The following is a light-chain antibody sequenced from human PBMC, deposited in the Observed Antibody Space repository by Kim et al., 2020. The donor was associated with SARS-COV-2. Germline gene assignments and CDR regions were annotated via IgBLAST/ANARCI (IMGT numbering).Light chain of an antibody. V-gene: IGKV3D-7*01. CDR1: QTVSSSY. Sequence: PGERVTLSCRASQTVSSSYLTWYQQRPGQAPRLLIYGASTRATGIPARFSGSGSGTDFTPTISSLQPDDCAVVYCKKDYNFRYTFGKGTKLE. J-gene: IGKJ2*01. CDR3: KKDYNFRYT. CDR2: GAS.